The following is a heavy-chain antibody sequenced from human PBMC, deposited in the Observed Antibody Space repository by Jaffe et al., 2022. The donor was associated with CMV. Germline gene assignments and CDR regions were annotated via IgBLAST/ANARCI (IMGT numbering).Heavy chain of an antibody. V-gene: IGHV4-4*02. J-gene: IGHJ5*02. D-gene: IGHD1-7*01. CDR2: IYHSGTT. Sequence: QVQLQESGPGVVKPSETLSLTCAVSGGFNNITHWWSWVRQPPGKGLEWIGEIYHSGTTNYNPSLKSRVTISLDKSNNLFSLNLNSVTAADTAIYYCARGLYNTWNYAGRWFDPWGQGTLVIVSS. CDR3: ARGLYNTWNYAGRWFDP. CDR1: GGFNNITHW.